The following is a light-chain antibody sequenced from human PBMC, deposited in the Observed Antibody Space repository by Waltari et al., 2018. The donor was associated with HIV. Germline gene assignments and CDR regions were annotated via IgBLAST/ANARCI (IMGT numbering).Light chain of an antibody. CDR2: DVT. V-gene: IGLV2-23*02. Sequence: QSALTQPASVSGSPGQSITISCTGSSSDVGVYNYVSWYQQYPGNVPKVVIYDVTERPSGVSNRFSGSKSGNTASLTISGLQSEDEALYFCCSFAGSNSWIFGGGTKVTVL. CDR3: CSFAGSNSWI. CDR1: SSDVGVYNY. J-gene: IGLJ2*01.